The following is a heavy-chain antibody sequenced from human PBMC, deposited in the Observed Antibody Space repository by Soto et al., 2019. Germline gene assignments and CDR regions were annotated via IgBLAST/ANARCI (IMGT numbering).Heavy chain of an antibody. D-gene: IGHD3-16*02. CDR2: INHSGST. CDR1: GGSFSGYY. J-gene: IGHJ4*02. V-gene: IGHV4-34*01. Sequence: QVQLQQWGAGLLKPSETLSLTCAVYGGSFSGYYWSWIRQPPGKGLEWVGEINHSGSTNYNPSLKSQVTIPVGTSENQFSMKMSVVTAAHTAVYYCASRLSGGSVTAGAYYFGYWGQGTLVTVS. CDR3: ASRLSGGSVTAGAYYFGY.